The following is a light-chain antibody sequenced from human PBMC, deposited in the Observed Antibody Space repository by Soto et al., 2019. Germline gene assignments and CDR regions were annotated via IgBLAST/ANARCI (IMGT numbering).Light chain of an antibody. CDR1: QSVFSS. V-gene: IGKV3-15*01. Sequence: ETVMTQSPATLSVSPGERATLSCRASQSVFSSLAWYQHKPGQAPRLLIYGAATRATGIPARFSGSGSGTEFTPTISSLQSDDIAVYDCQHYHNWHAFGQGTKVEIK. CDR2: GAA. J-gene: IGKJ1*01. CDR3: QHYHNWHA.